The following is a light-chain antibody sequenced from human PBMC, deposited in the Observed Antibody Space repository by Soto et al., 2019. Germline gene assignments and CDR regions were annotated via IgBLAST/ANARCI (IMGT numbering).Light chain of an antibody. V-gene: IGKV3-20*01. J-gene: IGKJ2*03. CDR1: QSVSSSY. CDR3: QQYGGSPYS. Sequence: EIVLTQSPGTLSLSPGERATLSCRASQSVSSSYFAWYQQKPGQAPRLLIYGASSRATGIPDRFSGSGSGTDFTLTISTLEPEDFAMYYCQQYGGSPYSFGQGTKLEIK. CDR2: GAS.